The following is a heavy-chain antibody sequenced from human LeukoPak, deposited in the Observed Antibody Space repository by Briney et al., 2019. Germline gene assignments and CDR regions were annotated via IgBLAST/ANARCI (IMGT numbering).Heavy chain of an antibody. D-gene: IGHD4-17*01. Sequence: GGSLRLSCAASGFTFSGYYMSWIRQAPGKGLEWVSYISSRGSTIYYADSVKGRFTLSRDNAKKSLYLQMNSLRAEDTAVYYCAREDYGDYSFDYWGQGTLVTVSS. V-gene: IGHV3-11*04. CDR2: ISSRGSTI. CDR3: AREDYGDYSFDY. J-gene: IGHJ4*02. CDR1: GFTFSGYY.